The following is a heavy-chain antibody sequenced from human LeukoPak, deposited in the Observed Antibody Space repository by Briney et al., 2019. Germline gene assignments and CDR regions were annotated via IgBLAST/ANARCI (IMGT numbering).Heavy chain of an antibody. CDR1: GFTFSDYY. J-gene: IGHJ3*02. CDR2: ISSSGSTI. D-gene: IGHD6-19*01. Sequence: GGSLRLSCAASGFTFSDYYMSWIRQAPGKGLEWVSYISSSGSTIYYADSVRGRFTISRDNSKNTLYLQMNSLRAEDTAVYYCARPMGSGWGRAFDIWGQGTMVTVSS. CDR3: ARPMGSGWGRAFDI. V-gene: IGHV3-11*04.